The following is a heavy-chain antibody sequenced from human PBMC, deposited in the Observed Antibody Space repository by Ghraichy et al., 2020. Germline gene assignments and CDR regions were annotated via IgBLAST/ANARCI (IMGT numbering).Heavy chain of an antibody. V-gene: IGHV3-21*01. CDR1: GFTFSSYS. CDR3: ARDSSGWYNFDY. Sequence: GGSLRLSCAASGFTFSSYSMNWVRQAPGKGLEWVSSISSSSSYIYYADSVKGRFTISRDNAKNSLYLQMNSLRAEDTAGYYCARDSSGWYNFDYWGQGTLVTVSS. J-gene: IGHJ4*02. CDR2: ISSSSSYI. D-gene: IGHD6-19*01.